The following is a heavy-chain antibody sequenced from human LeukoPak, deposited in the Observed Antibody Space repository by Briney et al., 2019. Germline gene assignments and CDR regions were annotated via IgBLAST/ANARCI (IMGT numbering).Heavy chain of an antibody. CDR1: RGSFSGYY. CDR3: ARGRQDVTMIVVVMTAVSYYLDV. D-gene: IGHD3-22*01. V-gene: IGHV4-34*01. CDR2: MNPSGST. J-gene: IGHJ6*03. Sequence: SETLSLTCAVYRGSFSGYYWTWIRQTPEKGLEWIGEMNPSGSTSYNPSLKSRVTISVDTSKNQFSLKLSSVTAADTAVYYCARGRQDVTMIVVVMTAVSYYLDVWGKGTTVTVS.